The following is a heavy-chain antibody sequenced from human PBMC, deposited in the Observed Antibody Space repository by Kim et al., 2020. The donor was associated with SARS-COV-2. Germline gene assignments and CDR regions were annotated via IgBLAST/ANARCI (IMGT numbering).Heavy chain of an antibody. CDR1: GFTFSSYS. CDR2: ISSSSSSYI. Sequence: GGSLRLSCAASGFTFSSYSMNWVRQAPGKGLEWVSSISSSSSSYIYYADSVKGRFTISRDNAKNSLYLQMNSLRAEDTAVYYCARGVVVVVAATGGPDYWGQGTLVTVSS. V-gene: IGHV3-21*01. D-gene: IGHD2-15*01. J-gene: IGHJ4*02. CDR3: ARGVVVVVAATGGPDY.